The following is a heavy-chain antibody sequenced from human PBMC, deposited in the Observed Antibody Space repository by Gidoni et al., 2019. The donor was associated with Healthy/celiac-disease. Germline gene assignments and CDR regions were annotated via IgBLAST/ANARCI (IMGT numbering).Heavy chain of an antibody. CDR2: IWYDGSNK. J-gene: IGHJ6*02. D-gene: IGHD6-19*01. CDR1: GFTFSSYG. Sequence: QVQLVESGGGVVQPGRSLRLSCAASGFTFSSYGMHWVRQAPGKGLEWVAVIWYDGSNKYYADSVKGRFTISRDNSKNTLYLQMNSLRAEDTAVYYCAGAVAGTPYYYGMDVWGQGTTVTVSS. V-gene: IGHV3-33*01. CDR3: AGAVAGTPYYYGMDV.